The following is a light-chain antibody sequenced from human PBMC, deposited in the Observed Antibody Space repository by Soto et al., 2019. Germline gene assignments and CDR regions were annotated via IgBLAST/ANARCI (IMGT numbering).Light chain of an antibody. CDR3: QQYDNFPLL. V-gene: IGKV1-33*01. Sequence: DIRMTQSPSSLSASVGDRVTITCQASQDISNYLNWYQHKPGKAPKLLIYDASNLETGVPSRFSGSGSGTDFTFTISSLQPEDIATYYCQQYDNFPLLFGPGTKVDIK. J-gene: IGKJ3*01. CDR1: QDISNY. CDR2: DAS.